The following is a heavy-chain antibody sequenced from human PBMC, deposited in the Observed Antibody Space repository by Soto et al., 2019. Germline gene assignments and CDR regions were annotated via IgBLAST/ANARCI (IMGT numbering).Heavy chain of an antibody. D-gene: IGHD2-21*02. Sequence: QVQLVESGGGVVQPGRSLRLSCAASGFTFSSYGMHWVRQAPGKGLEWVAVIWYDGSNKYYADSVKGRFTISRDNSKNTLYLRLNRQRAEYTAVCYCARDYCCGVCYYCDYLGQGTMVTLSS. CDR1: GFTFSSYG. V-gene: IGHV3-33*01. CDR2: IWYDGSNK. J-gene: IGHJ4*02. CDR3: ARDYCCGVCYYCDY.